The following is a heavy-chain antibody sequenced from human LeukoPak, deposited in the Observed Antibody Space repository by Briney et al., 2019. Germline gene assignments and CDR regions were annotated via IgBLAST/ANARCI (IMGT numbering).Heavy chain of an antibody. D-gene: IGHD2-15*01. J-gene: IGHJ6*03. Sequence: SETLSLTCTVSGGSISSYYWSWIRQPPGKGLEWIGYIYYSGSTNYNPSLKSRVTMSVDTSKNQFSLKLSSVTAADTAVYYCAREGGSYYYYYMDVWGKGTTVTVSS. V-gene: IGHV4-59*12. CDR3: AREGGSYYYYYMDV. CDR1: GGSISSYY. CDR2: IYYSGST.